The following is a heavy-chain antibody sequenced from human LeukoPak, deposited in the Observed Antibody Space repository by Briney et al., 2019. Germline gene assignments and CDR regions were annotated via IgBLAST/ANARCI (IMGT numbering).Heavy chain of an antibody. Sequence: GASVKVSCKASGYTFTTYYIHWVRQAPGQGLEWMAIINPSGGSTSYAQKFQGRVTVTRDTSTSTVYMGLSSLRSEDTAVYYCARVPYGSGSWFGDYWGQGTLVTVSS. CDR2: INPSGGST. D-gene: IGHD3-10*01. CDR3: ARVPYGSGSWFGDY. J-gene: IGHJ4*02. CDR1: GYTFTTYY. V-gene: IGHV1-46*01.